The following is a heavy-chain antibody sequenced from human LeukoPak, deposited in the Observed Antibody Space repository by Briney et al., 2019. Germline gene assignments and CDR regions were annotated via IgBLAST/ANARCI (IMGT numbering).Heavy chain of an antibody. CDR2: INHSGST. CDR3: ASGDYDILTGISGWFDP. CDR1: GGSFSGYY. Sequence: SETLSLTCAVYGGSFSGYYWSWIRQPPGKGLEWIGEINHSGSTNYNPSLKSRVTISVDTSKNQFSLKLSSVTAADTAVYYCASGDYDILTGISGWFDPWGQGTLVTVSS. D-gene: IGHD3-9*01. V-gene: IGHV4-34*01. J-gene: IGHJ5*02.